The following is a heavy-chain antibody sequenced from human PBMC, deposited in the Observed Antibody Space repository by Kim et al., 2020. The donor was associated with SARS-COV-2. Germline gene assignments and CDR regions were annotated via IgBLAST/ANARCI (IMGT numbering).Heavy chain of an antibody. J-gene: IGHJ4*02. V-gene: IGHV4-34*01. CDR1: GGSFSGYY. CDR3: ARGNLYYFDY. CDR2: INHSGST. Sequence: SETLSLTCAVYGGSFSGYYWSWIRQPPGKGLEWIGEINHSGSTNYNPSLKSRVTISVDTSKNQFSLKLSSVTAADTAVYYCARGNLYYFDYWGQGTLVTVSS.